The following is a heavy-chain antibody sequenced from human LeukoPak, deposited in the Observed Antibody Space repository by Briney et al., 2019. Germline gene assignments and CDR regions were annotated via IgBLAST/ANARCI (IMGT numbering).Heavy chain of an antibody. J-gene: IGHJ4*02. Sequence: GGSLRLSCAASGFTFSSYSMNWVRQAPGKGLEWVSSISSSSSYIYYADSVKGRFTISRDNAKNSLYLQMNSLRAEDTAVYYCATVLVPAMGLVNYWGQGTLVTVSS. D-gene: IGHD2-21*02. CDR2: ISSSSSYI. CDR3: ATVLVPAMGLVNY. V-gene: IGHV3-21*01. CDR1: GFTFSSYS.